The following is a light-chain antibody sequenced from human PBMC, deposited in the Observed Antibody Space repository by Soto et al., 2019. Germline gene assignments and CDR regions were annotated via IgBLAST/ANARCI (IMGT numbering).Light chain of an antibody. CDR3: SSYTSSSTLVYV. V-gene: IGLV2-14*01. CDR2: DVS. Sequence: QSALTQPSSLSGSPGQSITISCTGTSSDVGGYNYVSWYQQHPGKAPKLMIYDVSNRPSGVSNRFSGSKSGNTASLTISGLQAEDEADYYCSSYTSSSTLVYVFGTGTRSPS. CDR1: SSDVGGYNY. J-gene: IGLJ1*01.